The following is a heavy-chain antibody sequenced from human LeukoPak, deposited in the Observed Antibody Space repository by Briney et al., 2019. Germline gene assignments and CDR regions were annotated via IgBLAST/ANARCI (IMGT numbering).Heavy chain of an antibody. Sequence: GGSLRLSCVASGFTFSSYAMSWVRQAPGKGLEWVSAISGGGASTYYADSVKGRFTISRDNSKNTLYLQMNSLRAEDTAAYYCARRAYGSGGYDLYYYGMDVWGQGTTVTVSS. CDR1: GFTFSSYA. J-gene: IGHJ6*02. CDR2: ISGGGAST. V-gene: IGHV3-23*01. D-gene: IGHD3-10*01. CDR3: ARRAYGSGGYDLYYYGMDV.